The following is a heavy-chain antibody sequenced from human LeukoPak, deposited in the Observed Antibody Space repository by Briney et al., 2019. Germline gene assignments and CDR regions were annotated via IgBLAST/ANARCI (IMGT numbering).Heavy chain of an antibody. D-gene: IGHD1-26*01. CDR3: ARLVGANN. V-gene: IGHV3-72*01. Sequence: GGSLRLSCAASGFTFSDHDMDWVRQAPGKGLEWVGRIRKKANSYTTEYAASVKGRFTISRDDSQNSLYLQMNSLTAEDTAVYYCARLVGANNWGQGTLVIVSS. CDR1: GFTFSDHD. J-gene: IGHJ4*02. CDR2: IRKKANSYTT.